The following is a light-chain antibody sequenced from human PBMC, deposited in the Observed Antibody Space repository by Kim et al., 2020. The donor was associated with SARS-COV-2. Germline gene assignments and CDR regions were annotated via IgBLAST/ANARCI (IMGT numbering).Light chain of an antibody. V-gene: IGLV3-9*01. J-gene: IGLJ3*02. Sequence: VALGQTARLTCGGNNIQTLNVHWYRQKPGQAPVLVMYKDNKRPSGIPERFSGSNSGNTATLTISRAQADDEADYYCQVWDSGTWVFGGGTQLTVL. CDR1: NIQTLN. CDR3: QVWDSGTWV. CDR2: KDN.